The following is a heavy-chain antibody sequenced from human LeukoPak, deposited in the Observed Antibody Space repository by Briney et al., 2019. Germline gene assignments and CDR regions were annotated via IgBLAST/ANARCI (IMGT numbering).Heavy chain of an antibody. D-gene: IGHD2/OR15-2a*01. V-gene: IGHV4-59*08. J-gene: IGHJ5*02. Sequence: SETLSLTCTVSGVSITGYYWSWIRQPPGKGLEWVGYIFSSGSTNYNPSLKSRVTISLGTSKSQFSLKLISVTASDTAVYYCARLTKFLTTYYPTPWGQGTLVTVSS. CDR1: GVSITGYY. CDR2: IFSSGST. CDR3: ARLTKFLTTYYPTP.